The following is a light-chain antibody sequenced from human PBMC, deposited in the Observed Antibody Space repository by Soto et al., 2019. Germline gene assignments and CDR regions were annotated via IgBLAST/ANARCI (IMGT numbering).Light chain of an antibody. J-gene: IGLJ1*01. CDR2: EVT. Sequence: QSSLTQPASVSASPGQSVTISCAGTSSDVGGYNYFSWYQQRPGIAPKLMIYEVTYRPSGVSNRFSGSKSGNTASLTISGLPAEDEADYYCPSYTTSXTLVVGTGTKVXV. CDR3: PSYTTSXTLV. CDR1: SSDVGGYNY. V-gene: IGLV2-14*01.